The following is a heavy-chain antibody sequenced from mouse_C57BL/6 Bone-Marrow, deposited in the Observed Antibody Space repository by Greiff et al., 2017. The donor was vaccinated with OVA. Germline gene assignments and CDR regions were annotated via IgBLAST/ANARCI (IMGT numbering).Heavy chain of an antibody. CDR3: ARYEDSSGCLYAMDY. J-gene: IGHJ4*01. D-gene: IGHD3-2*02. V-gene: IGHV1-55*01. CDR1: GYTFTSYS. CDR2: IYPGSGST. Sequence: QVQLQQSGAELVKPGASVKMSCKASGYTFTSYSITWVKQRPGQGLEWIGDIYPGSGSTNYNEKFKSKATLTVDTSSSTAYMQLSSLTSEDSAVYYGARYEDSSGCLYAMDYWGQGTSVTVSS.